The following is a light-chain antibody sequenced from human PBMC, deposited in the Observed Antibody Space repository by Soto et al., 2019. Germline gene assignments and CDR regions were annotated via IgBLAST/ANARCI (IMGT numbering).Light chain of an antibody. CDR2: GAS. Sequence: EIVLTQSPGTVSLSPGERATLSCRASQNVSSRNLAWYRQKPAQAPSLLIFGASNRPTGIPDRFSGSGSGTDFTLTISRLEPEDCAVYYCLRYGDSPPAYTFGQGTKLEIK. CDR3: LRYGDSPPAYT. J-gene: IGKJ2*01. V-gene: IGKV3-20*01. CDR1: QNVSSRN.